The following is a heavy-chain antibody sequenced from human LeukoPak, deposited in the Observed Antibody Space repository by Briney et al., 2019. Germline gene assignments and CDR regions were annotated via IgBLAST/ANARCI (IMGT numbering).Heavy chain of an antibody. CDR1: GFTFSSYD. V-gene: IGHV3-13*01. CDR2: IGTAGDT. Sequence: PGRSLRLSCAASGFTFSSYDMHWVRQATGKGLEWVSAIGTAGDTYYPGSVKGRFTISRENAKNSLYLQMNSLRAEDTAVYYCARAQPWIQLFYGMDVWGQGTTVTVSS. J-gene: IGHJ6*02. D-gene: IGHD5-18*01. CDR3: ARAQPWIQLFYGMDV.